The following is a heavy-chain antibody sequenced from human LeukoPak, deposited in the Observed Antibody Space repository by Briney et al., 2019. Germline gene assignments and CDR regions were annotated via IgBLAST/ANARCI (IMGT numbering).Heavy chain of an antibody. CDR3: AKGINSGSYYYFDY. CDR2: ISGSGGST. D-gene: IGHD1-26*01. V-gene: IGHV3-23*01. Sequence: GGSLRLSCAASGFTFSSYAMSWVRQAPGKGLEWVSAISGSGGSTYYADSVKGRFTISRDNSKNTLSLQMNSLRVEDTAIYYCAKGINSGSYYYFDYWGQGTLAAVSS. J-gene: IGHJ4*02. CDR1: GFTFSSYA.